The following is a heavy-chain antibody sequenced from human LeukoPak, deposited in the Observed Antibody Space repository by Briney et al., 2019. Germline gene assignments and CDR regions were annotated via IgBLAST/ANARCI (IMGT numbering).Heavy chain of an antibody. CDR1: GFTFSSYA. CDR2: ISYDGSNK. J-gene: IGHJ4*02. CDR3: ARAGRGVTLYTDY. V-gene: IGHV3-30*04. D-gene: IGHD3-10*01. Sequence: GRSLRLSCAASGFTFSSYAMHWVRQAPGKGLEWVAVISYDGSNKYYADSVKGRFTISRDNSKNTLYLQMNSLRAEDTAVYYCARAGRGVTLYTDYWGQGTLVIVSS.